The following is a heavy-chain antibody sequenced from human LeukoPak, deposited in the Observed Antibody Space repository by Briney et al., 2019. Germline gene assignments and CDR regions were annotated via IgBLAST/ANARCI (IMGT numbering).Heavy chain of an antibody. J-gene: IGHJ4*02. D-gene: IGHD1-14*01. CDR3: ARGRRNEAIDY. CDR1: GFTFTDYY. V-gene: IGHV3-11*01. Sequence: GGSLRLSCAASGFTFTDYYMSWIRQAPGKGLEWVSYISSSGTTIYYADSVKGRFTISRDNAKNSLYLQMNSLRAEDTAVYYCARGRRNEAIDYWGQGTLATVSS. CDR2: ISSSGTTI.